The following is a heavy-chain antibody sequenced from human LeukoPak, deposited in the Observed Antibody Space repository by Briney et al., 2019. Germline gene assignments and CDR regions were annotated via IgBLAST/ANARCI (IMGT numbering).Heavy chain of an antibody. Sequence: PGGSLRLSCAASGFTFSSYAMSWVRQAPGKGLEWVSAISGSGGSTYYADSVKGRFTISRDNSKNTLYLQMNSLRAEDTAVYYCAKDRDLAWRIQLWSNFQHWGQGTLVTVSS. CDR2: ISGSGGST. D-gene: IGHD5-18*01. CDR1: GFTFSSYA. V-gene: IGHV3-23*01. J-gene: IGHJ1*01. CDR3: AKDRDLAWRIQLWSNFQH.